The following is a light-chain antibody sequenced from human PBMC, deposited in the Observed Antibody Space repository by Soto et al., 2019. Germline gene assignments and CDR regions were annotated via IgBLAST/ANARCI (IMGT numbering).Light chain of an antibody. CDR1: QSISSY. Sequence: DIQMTQSPSSLSASVGDRVTITCRASQSISSYLNWYQQKPGTAPKLLIYAASSLQSGVPSRFSGSGSGTDFTLTISSLQPEDFATYYCQQSYSTPRAFGGGTNVEI. V-gene: IGKV1-39*01. J-gene: IGKJ4*01. CDR3: QQSYSTPRA. CDR2: AAS.